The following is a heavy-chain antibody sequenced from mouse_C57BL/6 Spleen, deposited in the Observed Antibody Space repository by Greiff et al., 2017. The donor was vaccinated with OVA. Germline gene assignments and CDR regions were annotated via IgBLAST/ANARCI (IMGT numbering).Heavy chain of an antibody. CDR1: GYTFTGYW. V-gene: IGHV1-9*01. J-gene: IGHJ3*01. CDR2: ILPGSGST. CDR3: ARRIDGYSAGFAD. D-gene: IGHD2-3*01. Sequence: QVQLKQSGAELMKPGASVKLSCKATGYTFTGYWIEWVKQRPGHGLEWIGEILPGSGSTNYNEKFKGKATFTADTSSNTAYMQLSSLTTKDSAIYYCARRIDGYSAGFADWGQGTLVTVSA.